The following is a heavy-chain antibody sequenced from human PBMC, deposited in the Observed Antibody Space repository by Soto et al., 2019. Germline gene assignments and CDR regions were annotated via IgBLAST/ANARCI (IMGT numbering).Heavy chain of an antibody. CDR2: IIPIFGTP. Sequence: QVQLEQSGAEVKRPGSSVKVSCKTSGGNFNTYPISWVRQAPGHRLEWMGKIIPIFGTPDYAQKFQGRVTINADEATTTVYTELRSLKSDDSAVYYCARDSRLWGSTGWKRENLFDIWGQGTMVTVSS. D-gene: IGHD3-16*01. V-gene: IGHV1-69*18. J-gene: IGHJ3*02. CDR3: ARDSRLWGSTGWKRENLFDI. CDR1: GGNFNTYP.